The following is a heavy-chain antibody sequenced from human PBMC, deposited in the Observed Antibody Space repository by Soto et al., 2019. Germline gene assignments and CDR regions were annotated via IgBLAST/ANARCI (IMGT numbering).Heavy chain of an antibody. CDR1: GDSINSDKYY. CDR3: ARLQGLATSSYYFDF. V-gene: IGHV4-39*01. Sequence: QLQLQESGPGLVKPSETLSLTCSVSGDSINSDKYYWGWIRQPPGKGLEWIGSIYFRGNTYYNTSIQTRVTISLDKSKSQVSLQLNSVTAADSAVYFCARLQGLATSSYYFDFLCQGALVTVSS. CDR2: IYFRGNT. D-gene: IGHD6-6*01. J-gene: IGHJ4*02.